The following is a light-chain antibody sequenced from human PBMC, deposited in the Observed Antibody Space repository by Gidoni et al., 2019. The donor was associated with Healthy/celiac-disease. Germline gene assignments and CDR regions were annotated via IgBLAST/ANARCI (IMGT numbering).Light chain of an antibody. Sequence: DIQLTQSPSFLSASVGDRVTITCRASQGISSYLAWYQQKPGKAPKRLIYAASTLQSGFPSRFSGSGSGTECTLTISSRQPEDLATDYCQHGDTFGQGTKLEIK. CDR3: QHGDT. V-gene: IGKV1-9*01. J-gene: IGKJ2*01. CDR1: QGISSY. CDR2: AAS.